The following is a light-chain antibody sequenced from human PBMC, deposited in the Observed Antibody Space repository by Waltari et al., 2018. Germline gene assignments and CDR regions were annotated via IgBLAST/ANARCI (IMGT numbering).Light chain of an antibody. CDR1: RSISSD. CDR3: QQSYSTPGVT. Sequence: DIQMTQSPSSLSASVGDRVTITCRASRSISSDLNWYQQKPGKAPKLLIYAASSLQSGVPSRFSGSGSGTDFTLTISSLQPEDFATYYCQQSYSTPGVTFGQGTRLEIK. V-gene: IGKV1-39*01. J-gene: IGKJ5*01. CDR2: AAS.